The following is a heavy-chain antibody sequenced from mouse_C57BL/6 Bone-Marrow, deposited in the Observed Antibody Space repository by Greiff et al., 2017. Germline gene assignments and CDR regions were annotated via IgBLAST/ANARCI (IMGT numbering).Heavy chain of an antibody. CDR1: GYTFTDYY. D-gene: IGHD2-4*01. J-gene: IGHJ3*01. Sequence: VHLVESGAELVRPGASVKLSCKASGYTFTDYYINWVKQRPGQGLEWIARIYPGSGNTYYNEKFKGKATLTAEKSSSTAYMQLSSLTSEDSAVYFCARDYDGFAYWGQGTLVTVSA. V-gene: IGHV1-76*01. CDR2: IYPGSGNT. CDR3: ARDYDGFAY.